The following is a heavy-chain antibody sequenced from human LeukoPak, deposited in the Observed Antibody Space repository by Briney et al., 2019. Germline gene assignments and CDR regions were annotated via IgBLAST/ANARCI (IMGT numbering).Heavy chain of an antibody. V-gene: IGHV4-34*01. Sequence: SETLSLTCAVYGVSFSGYYWSWIRQPPGKGLEWIGEINHSGSTNYNPSLKSRVTISVDTSKNQFSLKLSSVTAADTAVYYCARESSGQADYWGQGTLVTVSS. CDR1: GVSFSGYY. J-gene: IGHJ4*02. D-gene: IGHD6-19*01. CDR2: INHSGST. CDR3: ARESSGQADY.